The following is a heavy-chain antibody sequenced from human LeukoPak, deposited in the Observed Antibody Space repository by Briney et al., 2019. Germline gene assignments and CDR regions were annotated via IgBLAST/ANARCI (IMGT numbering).Heavy chain of an antibody. V-gene: IGHV3-30*04. CDR1: GFTFSSYA. CDR3: ARDGLTGYYRKPYYFDY. CDR2: ISYDGSNK. Sequence: GGSLRLSCAASGFTFSSYAMHWVRQAPGKGLEWVAVISYDGSNKYYADSVKGRFTISRDNSKNTLYLQMNSLRAEDTAVYYCARDGLTGYYRKPYYFDYWGQGTLVTVSS. J-gene: IGHJ4*02. D-gene: IGHD3-9*01.